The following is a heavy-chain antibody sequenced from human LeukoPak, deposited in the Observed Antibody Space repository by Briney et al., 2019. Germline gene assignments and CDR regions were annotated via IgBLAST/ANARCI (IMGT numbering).Heavy chain of an antibody. Sequence: GGSLRLSCAASGFTFSSYWMSWVRQAPGKGLEWVANIKQDGSEKYYVDSVKGRFTISRDNSKNTLYLQMNSLRAEDTAVYYCASPTSGWYPFDYWGQGTLVTVSS. J-gene: IGHJ4*02. V-gene: IGHV3-7*03. CDR3: ASPTSGWYPFDY. D-gene: IGHD6-19*01. CDR1: GFTFSSYW. CDR2: IKQDGSEK.